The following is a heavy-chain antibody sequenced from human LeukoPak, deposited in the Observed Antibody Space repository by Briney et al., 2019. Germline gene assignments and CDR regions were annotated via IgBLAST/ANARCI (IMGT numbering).Heavy chain of an antibody. CDR2: IYCSGST. Sequence: SETLSLTCAVSGYSISSGYYWGWIRQPPRKGLEWIGIIYCSGSTYYNPSLKSRVTISVDTSKNQFSLKLSSVTAADTAVYYCARHRDEGGYASVVWFDPWGQGTLVTVSS. CDR1: GYSISSGYY. J-gene: IGHJ5*02. V-gene: IGHV4-38-2*01. D-gene: IGHD2-15*01. CDR3: ARHRDEGGYASVVWFDP.